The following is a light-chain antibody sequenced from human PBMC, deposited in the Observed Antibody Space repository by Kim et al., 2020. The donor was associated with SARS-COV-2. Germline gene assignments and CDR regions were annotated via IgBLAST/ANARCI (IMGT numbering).Light chain of an antibody. CDR1: SSDVGCYNY. V-gene: IGLV2-11*01. CDR2: DVR. CDR3: CSCAGSYTWV. J-gene: IGLJ1*01. Sequence: GQSVTISCTGTSSDVGCYNYVSWYQHHPGKAPQLMIYDVRTRPSGVPDRFSGSKSGNTASLTISGLQAEDEADYYCCSCAGSYTWVFGTGTKLTVL.